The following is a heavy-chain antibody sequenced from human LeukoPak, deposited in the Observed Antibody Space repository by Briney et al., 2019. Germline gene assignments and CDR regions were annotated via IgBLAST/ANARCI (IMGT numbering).Heavy chain of an antibody. CDR1: GFTFSTYV. D-gene: IGHD5-18*01. J-gene: IGHJ6*03. CDR2: VSESGAST. Sequence: QSGGSLRLSCVASGFTFSTYVMGWVRQVPGKGLEWVSIVSESGASTYYADSVKGRFTISRDNAKNSVYLQMNSLRAEDTAVYYCARDRYSYDYNYYYYMAFWGKGTTVTISS. CDR3: ARDRYSYDYNYYYYMAF. V-gene: IGHV3-23*01.